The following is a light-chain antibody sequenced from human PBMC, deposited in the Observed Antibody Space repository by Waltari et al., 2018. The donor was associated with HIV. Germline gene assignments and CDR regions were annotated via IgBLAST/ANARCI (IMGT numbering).Light chain of an antibody. J-gene: IGLJ1*01. Sequence: QSALSQSASVSASPGQSVAISCSGSASDICRYNYVSWYQQHPDKTPRLILFDVNNRPSGISDRFSGSKSGTTASLTISTVETDDEADYYCASYTVNSTGVFGSGTKLTVL. V-gene: IGLV2-14*03. CDR1: ASDICRYNY. CDR2: DVN. CDR3: ASYTVNSTGV.